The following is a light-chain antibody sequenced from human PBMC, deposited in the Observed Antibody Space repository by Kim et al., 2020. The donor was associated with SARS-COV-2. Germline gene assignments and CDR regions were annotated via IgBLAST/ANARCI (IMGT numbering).Light chain of an antibody. CDR2: NKN. J-gene: IGLJ3*02. CDR3: ATWDDSLKWV. CDR1: SSNVGRNA. V-gene: IGLV1-44*01. Sequence: PGQSVTISCSGGSSNVGRNAIHWYQQLPGTAPRLLISNKNQRPSGVPDRFSGSQSGTSASLAISGLQAEDEAEYYCATWDDSLKWVFGGGTQLTVL.